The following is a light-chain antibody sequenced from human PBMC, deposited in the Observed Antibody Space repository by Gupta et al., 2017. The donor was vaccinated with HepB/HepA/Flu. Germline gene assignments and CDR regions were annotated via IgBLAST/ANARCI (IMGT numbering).Light chain of an antibody. CDR1: QSIKKY. V-gene: IGKV1-39*01. CDR2: TAS. J-gene: IGKJ4*01. CDR3: QQSDIIPLT. Sequence: DIQMTQSPSSLSASVGDRVTITCRASQSIKKYLDWYQQKPGKAPKSLIFTASNLRGGAPSRFSSSGSGTDFTLTISSLQPEDFATYYCQQSDIIPLTFGGGTKVEIK.